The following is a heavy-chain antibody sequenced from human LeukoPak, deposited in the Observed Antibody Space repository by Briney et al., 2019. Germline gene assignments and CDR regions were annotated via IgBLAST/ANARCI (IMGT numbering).Heavy chain of an antibody. CDR3: ARRVSGDYGHWLDP. CDR2: TSYSGST. D-gene: IGHD4-17*01. Sequence: PSETLSLTCTVSGGSVSSGNYYWTWIRQPPGKGLEWIGYTSYSGSTNYNPSLKSRVTISVDTSKNQFSLKLSSVTAADTAMYYCARRVSGDYGHWLDPWGQGTLVTVSS. V-gene: IGHV4-61*01. J-gene: IGHJ5*02. CDR1: GGSVSSGNYY.